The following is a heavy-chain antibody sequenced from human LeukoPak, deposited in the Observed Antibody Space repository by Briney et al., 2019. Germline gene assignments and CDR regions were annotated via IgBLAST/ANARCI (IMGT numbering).Heavy chain of an antibody. CDR1: GRTFSRQY. CDR3: AGEGQPAAIESPHYGMDV. J-gene: IGHJ6*02. CDR2: INPGGGST. D-gene: IGHD2-2*01. V-gene: IGHV1-46*01. Sequence: ASVKVSCKASGRTFSRQYMHWVRRAPGQGLEWMGIINPGGGSTNYAQEFQGRVTMTRDTSTSTVYMELSSLRPDDTAVYYCAGEGQPAAIESPHYGMDVWGQGTTATVSS.